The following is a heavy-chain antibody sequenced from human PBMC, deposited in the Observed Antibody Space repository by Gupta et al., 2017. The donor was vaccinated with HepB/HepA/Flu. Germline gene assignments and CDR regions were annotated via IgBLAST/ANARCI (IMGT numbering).Heavy chain of an antibody. Sequence: QVQLQQSGPGLVKPSQTLSLTCVISGDSVSSHHAAWTWIRQSPSRGLEWLGKTYYRSKWYNDYAESVKSRITISPDTSKNQFSLQLNSVTPEDTAVYYCVRGVPWFDPWGQGTLVTVSS. CDR1: GDSVSSHHAA. CDR3: VRGVPWFDP. J-gene: IGHJ5*02. CDR2: TYYRSKWYN. V-gene: IGHV6-1*01.